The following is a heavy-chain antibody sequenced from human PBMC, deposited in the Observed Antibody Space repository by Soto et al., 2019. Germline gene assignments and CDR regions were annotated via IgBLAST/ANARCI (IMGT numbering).Heavy chain of an antibody. CDR1: GFTFDDYA. CDR3: AKAADSSGWYGNWFDP. V-gene: IGHV3-9*01. Sequence: EVQLVESGGGLVQPGRSLRISCAASGFTFDDYAMHWVRQAPGKGLEWVSGINWNSDSIGYADSVKGRFTISRDNAKDSLYLQMSSLRAEDTALYYCAKAADSSGWYGNWFDPWGQGTLVTVSS. D-gene: IGHD6-19*01. CDR2: INWNSDSI. J-gene: IGHJ5*02.